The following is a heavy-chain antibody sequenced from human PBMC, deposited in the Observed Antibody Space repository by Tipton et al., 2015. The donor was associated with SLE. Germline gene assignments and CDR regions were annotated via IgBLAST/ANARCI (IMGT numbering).Heavy chain of an antibody. CDR3: AKTRGYYYYYGMDV. Sequence: LSLTCTVSGGSISSHYWSWVRQPPGRGVGWGSGSSGSGDSTYYADSVKGRFTISRDNSKNTLYLQMNSLRAEDTALYYCAKTRGYYYYYGMDVWGQGTTVTVSS. J-gene: IGHJ6*02. V-gene: IGHV3-23*01. CDR1: GGSISSHY. CDR2: SSGSGDST.